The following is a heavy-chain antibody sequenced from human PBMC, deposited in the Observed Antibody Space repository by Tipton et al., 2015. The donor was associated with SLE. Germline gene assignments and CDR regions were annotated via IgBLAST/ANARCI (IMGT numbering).Heavy chain of an antibody. Sequence: QVQLVQSGPEVKKPGASVRVSCKALSYSFTNYGISWVRQAPGQGLEWMGWISAYNGNTNYAQKLQGRVTITADESTSTAYMELSSLRSEDTAVYYCARVSSAMGYFDLWGRGTLVSVSS. D-gene: IGHD6-19*01. J-gene: IGHJ2*01. CDR1: SYSFTNYG. CDR2: ISAYNGNT. V-gene: IGHV1-18*01. CDR3: ARVSSAMGYFDL.